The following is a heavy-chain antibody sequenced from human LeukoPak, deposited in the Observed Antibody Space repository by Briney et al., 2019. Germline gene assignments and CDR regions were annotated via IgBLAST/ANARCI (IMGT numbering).Heavy chain of an antibody. V-gene: IGHV4-38-2*02. J-gene: IGHJ4*02. Sequence: SETLSLTCTVSGYSISSGYYWGWIRQPPGKGLEWIGSIYHSGSTYYNPSLKSRVTISVDASKNQFSLKLSPVTAADTAVYYCAKGVYGLKQYYFDYWGQGTLVTVSS. CDR1: GYSISSGYY. CDR3: AKGVYGLKQYYFDY. CDR2: IYHSGST. D-gene: IGHD1/OR15-1a*01.